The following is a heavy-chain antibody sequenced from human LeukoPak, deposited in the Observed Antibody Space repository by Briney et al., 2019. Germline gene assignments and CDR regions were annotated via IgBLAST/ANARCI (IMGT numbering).Heavy chain of an antibody. CDR2: IYSGGST. CDR1: GFTFDDYG. D-gene: IGHD3-10*01. CDR3: ARTGSGTFDP. J-gene: IGHJ5*02. V-gene: IGHV3-53*01. Sequence: GGSLRLSCAAPGFTFDDYGLSWVRQVPGKGLEWVSVIYSGGSTYYADSVKGRFTISRDNSKNTLYLQMNSLRAEDTAVYYCARTGSGTFDPWGQGTLVTVSS.